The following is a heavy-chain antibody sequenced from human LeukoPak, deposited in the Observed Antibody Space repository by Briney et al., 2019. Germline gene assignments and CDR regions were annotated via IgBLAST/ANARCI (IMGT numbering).Heavy chain of an antibody. CDR2: INTNTGNP. Sequence: ASVKVSCKASGYTFTSYAMNWVRQAPGQGLEWMGWINTNTGNPTYAQGFTGRFVFSLDTSVSTAYLQISSLKAEDTAVYYCARVFMVRGVISPLFDYRGQGTLVTVSS. D-gene: IGHD3-10*01. J-gene: IGHJ4*02. CDR1: GYTFTSYA. CDR3: ARVFMVRGVISPLFDY. V-gene: IGHV7-4-1*02.